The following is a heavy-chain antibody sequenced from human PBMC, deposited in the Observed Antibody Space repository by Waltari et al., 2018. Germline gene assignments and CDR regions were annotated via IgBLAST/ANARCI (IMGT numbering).Heavy chain of an antibody. J-gene: IGHJ4*02. CDR3: ARGPDIVVVVAATLFDY. V-gene: IGHV1-8*01. CDR2: RNPSRGNT. CDR1: GYTFTSYD. D-gene: IGHD2-15*01. Sequence: QVQLVQSGAEVKKPGASVKVSCKASGYTFTSYDINWVRQATGQGLEWMGWRNPSRGNTGYVQKCQGRVTMTRNTSIVTTYMELSSLRSEDTAVYDCARGPDIVVVVAATLFDYWGQGTLVTVSS.